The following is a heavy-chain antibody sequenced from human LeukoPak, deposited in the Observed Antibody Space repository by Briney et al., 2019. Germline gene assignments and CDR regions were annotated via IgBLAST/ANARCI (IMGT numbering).Heavy chain of an antibody. CDR3: ALGVGATTQDY. Sequence: WASVKVSCKASGYTFTGYYMHWVRQAPGQGLEWMGRIIPILGIANYAQKFQGRVTITADKSTSTAYMELSSLRSEDTAVYYCALGVGATTQDYWGQGTLVTVSS. J-gene: IGHJ4*02. V-gene: IGHV1-69*02. CDR1: GYTFTGYY. CDR2: IIPILGIA. D-gene: IGHD1-26*01.